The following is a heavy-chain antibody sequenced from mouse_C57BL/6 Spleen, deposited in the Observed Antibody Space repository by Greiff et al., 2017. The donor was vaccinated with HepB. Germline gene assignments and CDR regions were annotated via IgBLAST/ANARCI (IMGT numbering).Heavy chain of an antibody. V-gene: IGHV10-1*01. CDR1: GFSFNTYA. J-gene: IGHJ2*01. Sequence: EVQRVESGGGLVQPKGSLKLSCAASGFSFNTYAMNWVRQAPGKGLEWVARIRSKSNNYATYYADSVKDRFTISRDDSESMLYLQMNNLKTEDTAMYYCVRGDPLRGFDYWGQGTTLTVSS. CDR3: VRGDPLRGFDY. CDR2: IRSKSNNYAT. D-gene: IGHD2-12*01.